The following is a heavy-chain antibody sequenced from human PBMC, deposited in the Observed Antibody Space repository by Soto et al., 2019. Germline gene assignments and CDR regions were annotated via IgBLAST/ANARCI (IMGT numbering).Heavy chain of an antibody. D-gene: IGHD2-15*01. CDR1: GFTFSSYA. V-gene: IGHV3-33*01. CDR3: ARSYCSGGICYYYFDY. CDR2: IYYDGSNK. Sequence: QVQLVESGGGVVQPGRSLRLSCAASGFTFSSYAMHWVRQAPGRGLEWVAVIYYDGSNKYYVDSVKGRFTISRDHSKNTLYLQMNSPRAEDTAVYYCARSYCSGGICYYYFDYWGQGTLVTVSS. J-gene: IGHJ4*02.